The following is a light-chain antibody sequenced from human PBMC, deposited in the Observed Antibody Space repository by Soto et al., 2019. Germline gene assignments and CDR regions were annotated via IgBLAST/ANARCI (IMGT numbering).Light chain of an antibody. CDR3: LQNFNYPPT. V-gene: IGKV1-6*02. CDR2: AGS. J-gene: IGKJ1*01. Sequence: AIPLTQSPSSLSASVGDRVNITCRASQGIRYDLGWYQQRPGKAPKFLIYAGSGLESEVPSRFSGSGSGREFTLIISSLRPEDFGVYYCLQNFNYPPTFGQGT. CDR1: QGIRYD.